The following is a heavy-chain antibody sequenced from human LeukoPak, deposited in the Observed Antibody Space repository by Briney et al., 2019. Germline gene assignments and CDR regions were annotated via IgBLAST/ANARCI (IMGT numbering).Heavy chain of an antibody. V-gene: IGHV4-39*01. CDR2: IYYSGST. CDR1: GGSISSSSYY. J-gene: IGHJ4*02. Sequence: SETLSLTCTVSGGSISSSSYYWGWIRQPPGKGLEWIGSIYYSGSTYYNPSLKSRVTISVDTSKNQFSLKLSSVTAADTAVYYCARLSAPQGYWGQGTLVTVSP. D-gene: IGHD6-6*01. CDR3: ARLSAPQGY.